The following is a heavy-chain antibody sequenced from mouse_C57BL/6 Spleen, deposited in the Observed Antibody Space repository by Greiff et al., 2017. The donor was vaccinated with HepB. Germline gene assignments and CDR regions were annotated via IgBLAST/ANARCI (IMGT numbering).Heavy chain of an antibody. Sequence: QVQLQQSGAELVKPGASVKISCKASGYAFSSYWMNWVKQRPGKGLEWIGQIYPGDGDTNYNGKFKGKATLTADKSSSTAYMQLSSLTSEDSAVYFCARREITTLMDYWGQGTSVTVSS. J-gene: IGHJ4*01. CDR3: ARREITTLMDY. D-gene: IGHD1-1*01. V-gene: IGHV1-80*01. CDR1: GYAFSSYW. CDR2: IYPGDGDT.